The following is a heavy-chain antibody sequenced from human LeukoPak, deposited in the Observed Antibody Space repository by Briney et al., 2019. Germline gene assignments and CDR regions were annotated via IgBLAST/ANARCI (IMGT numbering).Heavy chain of an antibody. V-gene: IGHV4-34*01. CDR2: IDHSGST. CDR3: ARRLYYYYGMDV. J-gene: IGHJ6*02. CDR1: DVSFSDYY. Sequence: PSETLSLTCAVDDVSFSDYYWTWIRQPPGKGLECIGEIDHSGSTNYNPSLKSRVTIFVDTSKNQFSLNLTSVSAADTAVYYCARRLYYYYGMDVWGPGTTVTVSS.